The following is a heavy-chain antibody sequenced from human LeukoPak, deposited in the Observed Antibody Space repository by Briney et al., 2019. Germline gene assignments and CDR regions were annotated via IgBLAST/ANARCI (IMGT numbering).Heavy chain of an antibody. CDR2: ISGSSSTI. V-gene: IGHV3-48*01. CDR1: GFTFSSYS. Sequence: GGSLTLSCAASGFTFSSYSMNWVRQAPRKGLEWVSYISGSSSTIYYADSVKGRFTISRDNAKNSLYLQMNSLRAEDTAVYYCASPFDYWGQGTLVTVSS. J-gene: IGHJ4*02. CDR3: ASPFDY.